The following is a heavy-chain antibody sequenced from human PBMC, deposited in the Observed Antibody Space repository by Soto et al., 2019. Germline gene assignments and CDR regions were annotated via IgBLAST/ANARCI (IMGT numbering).Heavy chain of an antibody. V-gene: IGHV1-69*13. J-gene: IGHJ4*02. Sequence: SVKVSCKASGGTFNNLAISWVRQAPGQGLEWMGGIIPLFGTGNYAQKFQGRVTITADESTSTAYMELNSLRSEDTAVYYCARDLGGWPDYWGQGTLVTVSS. CDR3: ARDLGGWPDY. CDR1: GGTFNNLA. D-gene: IGHD2-15*01. CDR2: IIPLFGTG.